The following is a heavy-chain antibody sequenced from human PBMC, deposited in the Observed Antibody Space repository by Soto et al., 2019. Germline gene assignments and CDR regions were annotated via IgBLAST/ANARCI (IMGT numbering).Heavy chain of an antibody. V-gene: IGHV3-9*01. Sequence: GGSLRLSCAASGFTFDDYAMHWVRQAPGKGLEWVSGISWNSGSIGYADSVKGRFTISRDNAKNSLYLQMNSLRAEDTALYYCAKDIRVVPAAPIDYWGQGTLVTVSS. J-gene: IGHJ4*02. D-gene: IGHD2-2*01. CDR3: AKDIRVVPAAPIDY. CDR2: ISWNSGSI. CDR1: GFTFDDYA.